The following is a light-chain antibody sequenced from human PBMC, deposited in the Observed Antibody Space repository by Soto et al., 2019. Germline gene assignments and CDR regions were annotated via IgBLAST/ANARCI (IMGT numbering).Light chain of an antibody. CDR3: QQYSSYYT. CDR1: QSISSW. J-gene: IGKJ2*01. V-gene: IGKV1-5*01. CDR2: DAS. Sequence: DIQMTQSPSTLSASVGDRVTITCRAGQSISSWLAWYQQKPGKAPKLLISDASTLESGVPSRFSGSGSGTDLTLTISSLQPYDFATYYCQQYSSYYTFGQGTKLEIK.